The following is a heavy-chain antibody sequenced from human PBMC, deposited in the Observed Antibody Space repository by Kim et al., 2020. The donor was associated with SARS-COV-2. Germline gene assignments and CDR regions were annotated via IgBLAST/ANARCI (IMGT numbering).Heavy chain of an antibody. D-gene: IGHD1-26*01. CDR2: IYTSGST. Sequence: SETLSLTCTVSGGSISSGSYYWSWIRQPAGKGLEWIGRIYTSGSTNYNPSLKSRVTISVDTSKNQFSLKLSSVTAADTAVYYCARQRELRGIIDYWGQGTLVTVSS. CDR3: ARQRELRGIIDY. V-gene: IGHV4-61*02. CDR1: GGSISSGSYY. J-gene: IGHJ4*02.